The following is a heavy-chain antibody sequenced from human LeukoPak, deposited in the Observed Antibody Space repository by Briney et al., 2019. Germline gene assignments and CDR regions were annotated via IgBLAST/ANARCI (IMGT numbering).Heavy chain of an antibody. CDR3: ARGFYSSGSRFFDY. J-gene: IGHJ4*02. CDR2: INHSGST. Sequence: SDPLSLTCAVYGGSFSGYYWLWLRHPPGKALECVGEINHSGSTNYNPSLKSRVTISADTSKNQFSLKLSSVSAADTAVYYGARGFYSSGSRFFDYWGQGNLVTVSS. CDR1: GGSFSGYY. D-gene: IGHD3-10*01. V-gene: IGHV4-34*01.